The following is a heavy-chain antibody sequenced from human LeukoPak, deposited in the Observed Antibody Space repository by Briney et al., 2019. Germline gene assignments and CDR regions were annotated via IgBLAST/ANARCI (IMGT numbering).Heavy chain of an antibody. V-gene: IGHV1-24*01. CDR2: FDPEDGET. J-gene: IGHJ5*02. CDR1: GYTLTELS. Sequence: ASVKVSCKVSGYTLTELSMHWVRQAPGKGLEWMGGFDPEDGETIYAQKFQGRVTITADESTSTAYMELSSLRSEDTAVYYCARDGYCSSTSCYAWFDPWGQGTLVTVSS. CDR3: ARDGYCSSTSCYAWFDP. D-gene: IGHD2-2*03.